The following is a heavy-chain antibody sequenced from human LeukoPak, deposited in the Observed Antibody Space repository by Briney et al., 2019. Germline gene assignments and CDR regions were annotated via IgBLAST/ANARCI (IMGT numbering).Heavy chain of an antibody. CDR2: ISAYNGNT. CDR1: GYTFTSYG. J-gene: IGHJ4*02. CDR3: AREPPPPIYYSGGSCYSEIDY. V-gene: IGHV1-18*01. Sequence: GSVKVSCKASGYTFTSYGISWVRPAPGQGLEWMGWISAYNGNTNYAQKLQGRVTMTTDTSTSTAYMELRSLRSDDTAVYYCAREPPPPIYYSGGSCYSEIDYWGQGTLVTVSS. D-gene: IGHD2-15*01.